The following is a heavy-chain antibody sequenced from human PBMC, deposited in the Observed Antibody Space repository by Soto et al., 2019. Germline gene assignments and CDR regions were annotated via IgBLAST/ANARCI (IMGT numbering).Heavy chain of an antibody. CDR1: GFTFSNYW. J-gene: IGHJ4*02. D-gene: IGHD3-10*01. V-gene: IGHV3-7*04. CDR2: IKEDESEI. CDR3: AREGVRGYDY. Sequence: GGSLRLSCAASGFTFSNYWMHWVRQAPGKGPEWVANIKEDESEIYYVDSVKGRFTISRDNAKNSLYLQMNSLRAEDTAVYYCAREGVRGYDYWGQGTQVTVSS.